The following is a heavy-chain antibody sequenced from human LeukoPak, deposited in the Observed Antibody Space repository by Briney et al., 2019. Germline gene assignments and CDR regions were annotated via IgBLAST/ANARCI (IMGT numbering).Heavy chain of an antibody. V-gene: IGHV3-64D*09. CDR2: ISSNGGST. D-gene: IGHD4-11*01. J-gene: IGHJ6*02. CDR3: VKETVTAYYYGMDV. CDR1: GFTFSSYA. Sequence: GGSLRLSCSASGFTFSSYAIHWVRQAPGKGLEYVSAISSNGGSTYYADSVKGRFTISRDNSKNTLYLQMSSLRAVDTAVYYCVKETVTAYYYGMDVWGQGTTVTVSS.